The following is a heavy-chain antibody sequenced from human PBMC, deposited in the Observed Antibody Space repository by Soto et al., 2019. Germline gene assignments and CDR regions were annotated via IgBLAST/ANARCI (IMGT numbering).Heavy chain of an antibody. CDR3: TRSESSDTGDH. CDR1: GGTLNTYA. D-gene: IGHD3-22*01. Sequence: QVQLVQSGAEVKKPGSSVKVSCKASGGTLNTYAINCVRQAPGQGFEWMGGTTPILGTTDYAQKFQGRLTISADEARNTLYMELRSLTSDDSAVYYCTRSESSDTGDHWGQGTLVVVSS. V-gene: IGHV1-69*01. CDR2: TTPILGTT. J-gene: IGHJ4*02.